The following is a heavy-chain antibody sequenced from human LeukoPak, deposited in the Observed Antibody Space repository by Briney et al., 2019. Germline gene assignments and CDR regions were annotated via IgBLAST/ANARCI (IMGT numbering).Heavy chain of an antibody. Sequence: SETLSLTCTVSGGSISSYYWSWIRQPPGKGLEWIGYIYYSGSTNYNPSLKSRVTISVDTSKNQFSLKLSSVTAADTAVYYCARHPNNGYGERDYFDYWGQGTLVTVSS. CDR3: ARHPNNGYGERDYFDY. J-gene: IGHJ4*02. CDR1: GGSISSYY. CDR2: IYYSGST. D-gene: IGHD5-12*01. V-gene: IGHV4-59*08.